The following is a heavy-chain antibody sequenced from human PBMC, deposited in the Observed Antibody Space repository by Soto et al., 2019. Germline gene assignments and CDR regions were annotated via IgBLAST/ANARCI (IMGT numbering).Heavy chain of an antibody. Sequence: GGSLRLSCAASGFTFSSYGMHWVRQAPGKGLEWVAVISYDGSNKYYADSVKGRFTISRDNSKNTLYLQMNSLRAEDTAVYYCAKERGDNWGQGTLVTVSS. CDR3: AKERGDN. CDR2: ISYDGSNK. CDR1: GFTFSSYG. V-gene: IGHV3-30*18. D-gene: IGHD3-9*01. J-gene: IGHJ4*02.